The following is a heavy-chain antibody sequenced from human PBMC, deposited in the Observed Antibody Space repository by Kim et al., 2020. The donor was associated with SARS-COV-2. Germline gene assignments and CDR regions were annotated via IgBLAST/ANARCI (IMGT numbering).Heavy chain of an antibody. D-gene: IGHD1-26*01. CDR3: TTEAVGATFFDY. Sequence: DYAAPVKGRFTISRDDSKNTLYLQMNSLKTEDTAVYYCTTEAVGATFFDYWGQGTLVTVSS. V-gene: IGHV3-15*01. J-gene: IGHJ4*02.